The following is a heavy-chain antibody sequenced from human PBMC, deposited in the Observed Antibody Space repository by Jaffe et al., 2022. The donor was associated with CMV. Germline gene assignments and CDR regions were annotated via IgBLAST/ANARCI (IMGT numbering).Heavy chain of an antibody. CDR1: GFTFDDYA. Sequence: EVQLVESGGGLVQPGRSLRLSCAASGFTFDDYAMHWVRQAPGKGLEWVSGISWNSGSIGYADSVKGRFTISRDNAKNSLYLQMNSLRAEDTALYYCAKETFGVVTYGMDVWGQGTTVTVSS. CDR3: AKETFGVVTYGMDV. J-gene: IGHJ6*02. V-gene: IGHV3-9*01. CDR2: ISWNSGSI. D-gene: IGHD3-3*01.